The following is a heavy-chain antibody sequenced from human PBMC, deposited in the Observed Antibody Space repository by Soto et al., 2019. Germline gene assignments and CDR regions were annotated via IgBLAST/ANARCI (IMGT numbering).Heavy chain of an antibody. CDR1: GVTVSSYA. J-gene: IGHJ4*02. CDR3: AGVYYGGNSVNNY. V-gene: IGHV3-30-3*01. D-gene: IGHD2-8*01. CDR2: TSYDGSNK. Sequence: AGSLTLASAASGVTVSSYAMSGVRQAPGKGLEWVAATSYDGSNKYYADSVKGRFIISRDNSKNTLDLQMNTLSAEDTAVYYCAGVYYGGNSVNNYWGQGTPVTVSS.